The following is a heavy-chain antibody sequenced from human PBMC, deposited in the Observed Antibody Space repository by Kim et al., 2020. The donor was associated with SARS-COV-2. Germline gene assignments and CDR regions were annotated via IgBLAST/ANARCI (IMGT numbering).Heavy chain of an antibody. J-gene: IGHJ5*02. CDR1: GFSFDDSA. CDR3: ATARLTVSNWFDP. D-gene: IGHD6-25*01. V-gene: IGHV3-9*01. Sequence: GGSLRLSCVASGFSFDDSAMHWVRHAPGKGLEWVSGINYNSGKIGYADSVKGLFTISRVNAKNSLYLQMNSLRDEDTALYYCATARLTVSNWFDPWGQGT. CDR2: INYNSGKI.